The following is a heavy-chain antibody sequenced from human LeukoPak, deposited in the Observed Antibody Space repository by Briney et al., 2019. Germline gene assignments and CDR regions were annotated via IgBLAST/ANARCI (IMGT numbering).Heavy chain of an antibody. CDR3: ARPRVARIAAAGTSDY. CDR2: ISSNGGST. CDR1: GFTFSSYA. D-gene: IGHD6-13*01. J-gene: IGHJ4*02. Sequence: GGSLRLSCAASGFTFSSYAMHWVRQAPGKGLEYVSAISSNGGSTYYANSVKGRFTISRDNSKNTLYLQMGSLRAEDMAVYYCARPRVARIAAAGTSDYWGQGTLVTVSS. V-gene: IGHV3-64*01.